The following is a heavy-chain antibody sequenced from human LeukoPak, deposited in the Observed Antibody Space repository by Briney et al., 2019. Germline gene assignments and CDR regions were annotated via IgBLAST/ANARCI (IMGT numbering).Heavy chain of an antibody. CDR2: IYYSGST. CDR1: GASISSGGYY. Sequence: SETLSLTCTVSGASISSGGYYWSWIRQHPGKGLEWIGYIYYSGSTYYNPSLKSRVTISVDTSKNQFSLKLSSVTAADTAVYYCARDPGHGAGVWGQGTTVTVSS. J-gene: IGHJ6*02. D-gene: IGHD3-10*01. CDR3: ARDPGHGAGV. V-gene: IGHV4-31*03.